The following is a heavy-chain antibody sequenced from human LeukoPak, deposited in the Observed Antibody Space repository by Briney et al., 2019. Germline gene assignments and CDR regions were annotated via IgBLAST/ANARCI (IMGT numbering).Heavy chain of an antibody. J-gene: IGHJ6*02. CDR2: ISYDGSNK. Sequence: PGRSLRLSCAASGFTFSSYAMHWVRQAPGKGLEWVAVISYDGSNKYYADSVKGRFTISRDNSKNTLYLQMNSLRAEDTAVYYCARSITTFGVVTDPYYYYGMDVWGQGTTVTVSS. V-gene: IGHV3-30-3*01. D-gene: IGHD3-3*01. CDR3: ARSITTFGVVTDPYYYYGMDV. CDR1: GFTFSSYA.